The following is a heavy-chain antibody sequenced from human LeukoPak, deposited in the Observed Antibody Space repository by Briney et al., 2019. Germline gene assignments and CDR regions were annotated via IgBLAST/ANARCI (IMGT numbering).Heavy chain of an antibody. CDR2: MNPNSGNT. V-gene: IGHV1-8*01. D-gene: IGHD1-14*01. CDR1: GYTFTSYD. J-gene: IGHJ4*02. CDR3: AREPLRTEHIDY. Sequence: ASVNVSCKASGYTFTSYDINWVRQATGQGLEWMGWMNPNSGNTGYAQKFQGRVTMTRDTSTRTAYMELSSLRSEDSAVYYCAREPLRTEHIDYWGQGTLVTVSS.